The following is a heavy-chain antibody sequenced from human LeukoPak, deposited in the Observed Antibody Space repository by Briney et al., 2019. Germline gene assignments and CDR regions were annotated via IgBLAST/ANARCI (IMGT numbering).Heavy chain of an antibody. V-gene: IGHV4-39*01. CDR2: ISYSGNT. Sequence: SETLSLTCTVSGGSIISSDHHWGWVRQPPGKGLEWIGTISYSGNTDYNPSLRSRVTIAVDTSNNQFSLRLGSVTAADTAVYHCARHCCSGPAKRVFDIWGQGTMVTVSS. D-gene: IGHD2-15*01. CDR1: GGSIISSDHH. J-gene: IGHJ3*02. CDR3: ARHCCSGPAKRVFDI.